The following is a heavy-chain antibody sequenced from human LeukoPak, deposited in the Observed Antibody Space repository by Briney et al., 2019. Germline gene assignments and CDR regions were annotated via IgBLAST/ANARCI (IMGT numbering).Heavy chain of an antibody. V-gene: IGHV4-34*01. CDR3: ARLGGWGSIDY. D-gene: IGHD7-27*01. J-gene: IGHJ4*02. Sequence: SETLSLTCAVYGGSFSGYYWSWIRQPPGKGLEWIGEINHSGSTNYNPSLKSRVTISVDTSKNQFSLKLSSVTAADTAVYYCARLGGWGSIDYWGQGTLVTVSS. CDR2: INHSGST. CDR1: GGSFSGYY.